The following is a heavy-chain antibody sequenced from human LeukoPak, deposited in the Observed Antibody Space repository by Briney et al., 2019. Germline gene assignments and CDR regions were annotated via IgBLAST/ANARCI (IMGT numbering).Heavy chain of an antibody. CDR2: INTYNGNT. Sequence: ASVKVSCKASGYSFITYGITWVRQAPGQGLEWMGWINTYNGNTNDAQKFQGRVTMTTDTSTNTAHMELRSLRSDDTAVYYCARDYCGGDCYKGQFDYWGQGTLVTVSS. D-gene: IGHD2-21*02. CDR1: GYSFITYG. J-gene: IGHJ4*02. V-gene: IGHV1-18*01. CDR3: ARDYCGGDCYKGQFDY.